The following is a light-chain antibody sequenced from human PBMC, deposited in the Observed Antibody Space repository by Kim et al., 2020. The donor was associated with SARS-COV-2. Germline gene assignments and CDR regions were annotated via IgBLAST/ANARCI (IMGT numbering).Light chain of an antibody. CDR3: SSYSTDNTWV. CDR2: DVT. Sequence: QSALTQPASVSGSPGQSITVSCSGTSSDVGGYNYVCWYQQHPGEAPKLIIYDVTNRRSGVSDRFSGSKSGNTAPLTISGLQADDEADYYCSSYSTDNTWVFGGGTKVTVL. CDR1: SSDVGGYNY. V-gene: IGLV2-14*03. J-gene: IGLJ3*02.